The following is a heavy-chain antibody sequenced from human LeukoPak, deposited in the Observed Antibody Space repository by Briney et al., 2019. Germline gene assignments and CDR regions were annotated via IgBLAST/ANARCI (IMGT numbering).Heavy chain of an antibody. V-gene: IGHV4-39*07. CDR3: ATDGGYYGSGSYYILDY. CDR1: GGSISSSSYY. D-gene: IGHD3-10*01. CDR2: IYYSGST. Sequence: PSETLSLTCTVSGGSISSSSYYWGWIRQPPGKGLEWIGSIYYSGSTYYNPSLKSRVTISVDTSKNQFSLKLSSVTAADTAVYYCATDGGYYGSGSYYILDYWGQGTLVTVSS. J-gene: IGHJ4*02.